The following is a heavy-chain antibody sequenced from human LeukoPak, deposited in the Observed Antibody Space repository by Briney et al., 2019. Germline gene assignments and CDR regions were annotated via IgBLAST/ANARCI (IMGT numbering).Heavy chain of an antibody. CDR3: ARDTHSCFDY. Sequence: GRSLRLSCAASGFTFSGYWMHWVRQAPGKGLVWVSGIDNHGSSTYSADSVKGRFTISRDNAKNTLYLHMNSLRAEDTAVYYCARDTHSCFDYWGHGAPVTVSS. V-gene: IGHV3-74*01. D-gene: IGHD2-15*01. CDR2: IDNHGSST. CDR1: GFTFSGYW. J-gene: IGHJ4*01.